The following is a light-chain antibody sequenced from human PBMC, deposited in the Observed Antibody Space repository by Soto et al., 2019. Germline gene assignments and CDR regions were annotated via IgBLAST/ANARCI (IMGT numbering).Light chain of an antibody. CDR3: QESYSTPAVS. CDR2: ATS. Sequence: DIQMTQSPSSLSASLGDRVTITCRASQNIDNYLTWYQHKPGKAPKLLIYATSTLQSGVPARCSGSGSGTEFTLTIRTIQSEDFATYFCQESYSTPAVSLGGGTKVDIK. V-gene: IGKV1-39*01. J-gene: IGKJ4*01. CDR1: QNIDNY.